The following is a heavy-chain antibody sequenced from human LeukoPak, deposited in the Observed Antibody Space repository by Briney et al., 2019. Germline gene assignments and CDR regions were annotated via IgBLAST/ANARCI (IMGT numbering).Heavy chain of an antibody. V-gene: IGHV1-69*01. J-gene: IGHJ6*02. CDR2: IIPIFGTA. CDR3: AREEDYSYGMDV. Sequence: GGSLRLSCAASGFTFSSYAISWVRQAPGQGLEWMGGIIPIFGTANYAQKFQGRVTITADESTSTAYMELSSLRSEDTAVYYCAREEDYSYGMDVWGQGTTVTVSS. CDR1: GFTFSSYA.